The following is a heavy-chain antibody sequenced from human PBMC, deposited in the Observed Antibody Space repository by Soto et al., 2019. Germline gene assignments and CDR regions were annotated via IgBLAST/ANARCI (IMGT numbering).Heavy chain of an antibody. V-gene: IGHV4-34*12. J-gene: IGHJ3*02. Sequence: LSLTCAIYGASLGGFHWTWLRQAPGKGLEWIGELIHGGSTNYNPSLKGRVSFSLDTSKNQFSLHLMSVTAADTAVYYCARSPLGYDYVRQTWREVGDSCDIWGRGTLVTVSS. CDR3: ARSPLGYDYVRQTWREVGDSCDI. CDR2: LIHGGST. CDR1: GASLGGFH. D-gene: IGHD3-16*01.